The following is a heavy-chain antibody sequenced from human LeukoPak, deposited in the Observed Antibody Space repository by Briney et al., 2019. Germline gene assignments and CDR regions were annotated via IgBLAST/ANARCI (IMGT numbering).Heavy chain of an antibody. CDR2: IYYSGST. CDR1: GGSISSGGYY. J-gene: IGHJ6*03. D-gene: IGHD2-2*01. Sequence: PSQTLSLTCTVSGGSISSGGYYWSWIRQHPGKGLEWIGYIYYSGSTYYNPSLKSRVTISVDTSKNQFSLKLSSVTAADTAVYYCERVIRGYQLLRHYYYCMDVWGKGTTVTVSS. CDR3: ERVIRGYQLLRHYYYCMDV. V-gene: IGHV4-31*03.